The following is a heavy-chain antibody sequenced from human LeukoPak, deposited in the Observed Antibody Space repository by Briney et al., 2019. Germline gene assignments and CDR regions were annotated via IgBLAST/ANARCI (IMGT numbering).Heavy chain of an antibody. J-gene: IGHJ4*02. CDR2: IIPIFGTA. CDR1: GGTFSSYA. V-gene: IGHV1-69*06. D-gene: IGHD3-22*01. Sequence: SVKVSCKASGGTFSSYAISWVRQAPGQGLGWMGGIIPIFGTANYAQKFQGRVTITADKSTSTAYMELSSLRSEDTAVYYCARGYYDSSGYYYFDYWGQGTLVTVSS. CDR3: ARGYYDSSGYYYFDY.